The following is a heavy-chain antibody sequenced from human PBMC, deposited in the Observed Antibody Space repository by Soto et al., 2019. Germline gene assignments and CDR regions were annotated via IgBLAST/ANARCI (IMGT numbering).Heavy chain of an antibody. J-gene: IGHJ6*03. V-gene: IGHV4-34*01. CDR2: INDSGST. D-gene: IGHD3-10*01. CDR1: GGSFSGYY. Sequence: QVQLQQWGAGLLKPSETLSLTCAVYGGSFSGYYWSWIRQTPGKGLEWIGEINDSGSTNHNPSLKRRVTISVDPPKNQFSLKLSSVTAADTAVYYCAGGLVVWFGEVTRRGGYYYYTDVWGQGTRVTVSS. CDR3: AGGLVVWFGEVTRRGGYYYYTDV.